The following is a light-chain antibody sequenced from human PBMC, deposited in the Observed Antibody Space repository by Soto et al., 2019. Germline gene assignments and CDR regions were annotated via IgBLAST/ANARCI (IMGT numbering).Light chain of an antibody. CDR1: ESVVSNY. CDR2: DAS. V-gene: IGKV3-20*01. J-gene: IGKJ1*01. Sequence: EIVLTQCPRTLSLSPGERATLSWRATESVVSNYLAWYQLKPGQAPRLLIYDASSRATGIPDRFSGSGSGTDFTLTISRLEPEDFAVYYCQQYGSIPWTFGQGTKVDFK. CDR3: QQYGSIPWT.